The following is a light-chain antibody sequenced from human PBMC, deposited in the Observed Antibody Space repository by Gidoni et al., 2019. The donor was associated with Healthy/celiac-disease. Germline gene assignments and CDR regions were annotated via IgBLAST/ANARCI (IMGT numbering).Light chain of an antibody. CDR1: QSVSSN. CDR2: GAS. CDR3: QQYSNWPPWT. V-gene: IGKV3-15*01. Sequence: EIVMTHSPATLSVSPGERATLACRASQSVSSNLPWYQQKPDQAPRHLIYGASSRATGIPARFSSSGSGTEFTLTISSLQSEDFAVYCCQQYSNWPPWTFGQGTKVEIK. J-gene: IGKJ1*01.